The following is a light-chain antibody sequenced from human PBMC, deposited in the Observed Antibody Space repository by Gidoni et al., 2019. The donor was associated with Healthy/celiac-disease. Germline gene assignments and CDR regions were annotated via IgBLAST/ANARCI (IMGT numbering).Light chain of an antibody. CDR2: GAC. J-gene: IGKJ1*01. CDR3: QQYGSSPRP. Sequence: DIVLTQSAVTLSLSPGARAPLSCRASQRVSSSYLAWYQQKPGQAPRLLIYGACSRATGIPDRCSGSGSGTDFTLTISRLEPEDFAVYYCQQYGSSPRPFGQGTKVEIK. V-gene: IGKV3-20*01. CDR1: QRVSSSY.